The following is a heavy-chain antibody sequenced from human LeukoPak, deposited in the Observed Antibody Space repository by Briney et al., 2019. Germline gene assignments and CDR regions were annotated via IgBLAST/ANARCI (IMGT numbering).Heavy chain of an antibody. J-gene: IGHJ6*02. Sequence: GGSLRLSCAASGFTFSSSWMPWVRQAPGKGLVWVSRINHDGSTTNYVDSVKGRFTISRDNAKNTLYLQMNSLRAEDTAVFYCVRDRFYAMDVWGQGTTVTVSS. CDR1: GFTFSSSW. CDR2: INHDGSTT. V-gene: IGHV3-74*01. CDR3: VRDRFYAMDV.